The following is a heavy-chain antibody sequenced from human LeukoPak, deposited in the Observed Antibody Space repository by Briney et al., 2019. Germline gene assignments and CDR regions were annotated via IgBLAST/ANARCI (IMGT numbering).Heavy chain of an antibody. J-gene: IGHJ3*02. CDR1: GGSFSGYY. D-gene: IGHD3-10*01. CDR2: INHSGST. V-gene: IGHV4-34*01. Sequence: PSETLSLTCAVYGGSFSGYYWSWVRQPPGKGLEWIGEINHSGSTNYNPSLKSRVTISVDTSKNQFSLKLSSVTAADTAVYYCARGWFGELLYSFAFDIWGQGTMVTVSS. CDR3: ARGWFGELLYSFAFDI.